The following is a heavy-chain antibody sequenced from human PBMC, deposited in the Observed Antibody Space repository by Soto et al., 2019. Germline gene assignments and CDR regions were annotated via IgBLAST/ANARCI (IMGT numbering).Heavy chain of an antibody. CDR1: GGTFSSYA. Sequence: SVKVSCKASGGTFSSYAIRWVRQAPGQGREWMGGVIPIFGTANYAQKFQGRVTIPADESTSTAYMELSSLRSDDTAVYYCARSGDGRGPDAFEIWGQVTMVTVSS. CDR3: ARSGDGRGPDAFEI. J-gene: IGHJ3*02. CDR2: VIPIFGTA. V-gene: IGHV1-69*13. D-gene: IGHD3-10*01.